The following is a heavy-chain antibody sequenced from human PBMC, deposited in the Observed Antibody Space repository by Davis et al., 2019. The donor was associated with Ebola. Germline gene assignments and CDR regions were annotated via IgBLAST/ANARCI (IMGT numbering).Heavy chain of an antibody. CDR2: IIPILGIA. CDR1: GGTFSSYA. Sequence: SVKVSCKASGGTFSSYAISWVRQAPGQGREWMGRIIPILGIANYAQKFQGRVTITADKSTSTAYMELSSLRSEDTAVYYCARDGYSYGYYFDYWGQGTLVTVSS. D-gene: IGHD5-18*01. CDR3: ARDGYSYGYYFDY. V-gene: IGHV1-69*04. J-gene: IGHJ4*02.